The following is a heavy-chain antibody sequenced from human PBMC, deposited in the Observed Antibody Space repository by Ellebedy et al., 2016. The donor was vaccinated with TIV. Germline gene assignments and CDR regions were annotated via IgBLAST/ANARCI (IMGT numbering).Heavy chain of an antibody. CDR2: IIPIFGTA. D-gene: IGHD5-18*01. CDR1: GGTFSSYA. CDR3: AVMHGGYSYSDYYYYMDV. V-gene: IGHV1-69*13. J-gene: IGHJ6*03. Sequence: SVKVSXXASGGTFSSYAISWVRQAPGQGLEWMGGIIPIFGTANYAQKFQGRVTITADESTSTAYMELSSLRSEDTAVYYCAVMHGGYSYSDYYYYMDVWGKGTTVTVSS.